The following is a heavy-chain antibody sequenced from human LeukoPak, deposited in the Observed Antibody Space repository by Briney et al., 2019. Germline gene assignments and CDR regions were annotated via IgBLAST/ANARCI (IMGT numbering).Heavy chain of an antibody. CDR1: GFTFSSYG. CDR3: ARDRGRIAARFSVPYFDY. CDR2: INHDGSIT. Sequence: GGSLRLSCAASGFTFSSYGMSWVRQDPGKGLVWVTLINHDGSITNYADSVKGRFTISRDNSKNTLYLQMNSLRAEDTAVYYCARDRGRIAARFSVPYFDYWGQGTLVTVSS. V-gene: IGHV3-74*01. D-gene: IGHD6-6*01. J-gene: IGHJ4*02.